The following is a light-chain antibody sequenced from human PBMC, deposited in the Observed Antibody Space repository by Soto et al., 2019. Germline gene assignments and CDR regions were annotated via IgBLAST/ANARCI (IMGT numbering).Light chain of an antibody. V-gene: IGKV3-15*01. CDR3: QQYNNWPQT. CDR2: GAS. J-gene: IGKJ1*01. CDR1: QSVSSN. Sequence: EIVMTQSPATLSVSPGERDTLSCRASQSVSSNLAWYQQKPGQAPRLLIYGASTRATGIPARFSGSGSGTEFTLTISSLQSEDFAVYYCQQYNNWPQTFGQGTKGEI.